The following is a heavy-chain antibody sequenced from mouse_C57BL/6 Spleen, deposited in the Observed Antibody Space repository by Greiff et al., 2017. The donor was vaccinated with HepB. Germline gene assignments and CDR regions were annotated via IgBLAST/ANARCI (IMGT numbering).Heavy chain of an antibody. Sequence: EVQLQQSGPELVKPGASVKISCKASGYTFTDYYMNWVKQSHGKSLEWIGDINPNNGGTSYNQKFKGKATLTVDKSSSTAYMELRSLTSEDSAVYYCASRTTVVGRGFAYWGQGTLVTVSA. CDR3: ASRTTVVGRGFAY. V-gene: IGHV1-26*01. D-gene: IGHD1-1*01. CDR1: GYTFTDYY. CDR2: INPNNGGT. J-gene: IGHJ3*01.